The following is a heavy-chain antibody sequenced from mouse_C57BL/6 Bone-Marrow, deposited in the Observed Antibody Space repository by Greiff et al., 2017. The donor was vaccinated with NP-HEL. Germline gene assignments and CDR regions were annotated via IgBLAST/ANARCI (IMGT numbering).Heavy chain of an antibody. J-gene: IGHJ1*03. Sequence: EVQGVESGGGLVQSGRSLRLSCATSGFTFSDFYMEWVRQAPGKGLEWIAASRNKANDYATEYSASVKGRFIVSRDTSQSILYLQMNALRAEDTAIYYCARDGEDYDGLWYFDVWGTGTTVTVSS. D-gene: IGHD2-4*01. CDR1: GFTFSDFY. CDR3: ARDGEDYDGLWYFDV. CDR2: SRNKANDYAT. V-gene: IGHV7-1*01.